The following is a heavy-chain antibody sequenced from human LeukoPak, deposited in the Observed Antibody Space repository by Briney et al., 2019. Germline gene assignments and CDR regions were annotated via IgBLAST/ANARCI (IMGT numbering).Heavy chain of an antibody. CDR2: ITTKRSNYAT. V-gene: IGHV3-73*01. CDR1: GFTFSDSD. D-gene: IGHD6-19*01. CDR3: TTYRSGHY. Sequence: GESLRLSCAASGFTFSDSDIHWVRQASGKGLEWVGRITTKRSNYATAYTASVEGRFTISRHDSENTAYLQMNSLKTEDTALYYCTTYRSGHYWGQGTQVTVSS. J-gene: IGHJ4*02.